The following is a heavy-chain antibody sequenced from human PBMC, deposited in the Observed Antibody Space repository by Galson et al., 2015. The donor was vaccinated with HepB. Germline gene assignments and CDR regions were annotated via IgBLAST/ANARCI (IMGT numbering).Heavy chain of an antibody. J-gene: IGHJ6*02. CDR1: GFTFSDFF. CDR3: ARVQPVRGTYYDYVWGSYRSHRYYYGTDV. V-gene: IGHV3-11*05. Sequence: SLRLSCAASGFTFSDFFMTWLRQAPGKGLEWVSYISDSGDYTNYADSVKGRFTISRDNAKKSLFLQMNSLRADDTAVCYCARVQPVRGTYYDYVWGSYRSHRYYYGTDVWGQGTTVTVSS. CDR2: ISDSGDYT. D-gene: IGHD3-16*02.